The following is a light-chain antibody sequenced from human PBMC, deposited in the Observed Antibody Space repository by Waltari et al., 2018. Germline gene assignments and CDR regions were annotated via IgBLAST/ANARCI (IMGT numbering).Light chain of an antibody. CDR1: QTISSNY. J-gene: IGKJ2*01. CDR2: GAS. Sequence: EIVLTQSPGTLSLSPGERAALSCRTSQTISSNYLAWYQQKPGQAPRLLFYGASDRATDIPDRISASGSGTDFTLTISRLEPEDFAVYFCQHYSISTGFTFGQGTKVEIK. CDR3: QHYSISTGFT. V-gene: IGKV3-20*01.